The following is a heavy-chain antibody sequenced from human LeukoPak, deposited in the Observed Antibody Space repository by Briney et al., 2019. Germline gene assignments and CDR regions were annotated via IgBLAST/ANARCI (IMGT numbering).Heavy chain of an antibody. J-gene: IGHJ4*02. CDR2: IYGRGRT. CDR3: ARDSSVANNYYFDY. CDR1: GFTVSDNY. Sequence: GGSLRLSCAASGFTVSDNYMSWVRQAPGKGLEWVSLIYGRGRTFYTDSVKGRFTISRDNSNNTLYPQMNSLRAEDTAVYFCARDSSVANNYYFDYWGQGTLVTVSS. D-gene: IGHD1/OR15-1a*01. V-gene: IGHV3-66*01.